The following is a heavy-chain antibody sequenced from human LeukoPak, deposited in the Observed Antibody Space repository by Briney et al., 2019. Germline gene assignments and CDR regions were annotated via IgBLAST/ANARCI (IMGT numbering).Heavy chain of an antibody. Sequence: SETLSLTCTVSGGSISSYYWSWIRQPPGKGLEWIGCIYYSGSTNYNPSLKSRVTISVDTSKNQFSLKLSSVTAADTAVYYCARSRLGYCSGGSCYEFDYWGQGTLVTASS. V-gene: IGHV4-59*01. CDR3: ARSRLGYCSGGSCYEFDY. CDR1: GGSISSYY. D-gene: IGHD2-15*01. CDR2: IYYSGST. J-gene: IGHJ4*02.